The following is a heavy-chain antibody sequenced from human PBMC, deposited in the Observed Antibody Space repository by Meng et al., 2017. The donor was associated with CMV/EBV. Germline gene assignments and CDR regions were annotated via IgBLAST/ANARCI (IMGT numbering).Heavy chain of an antibody. J-gene: IGHJ5*02. CDR1: GFTFSSYW. V-gene: IGHV3-74*01. CDR3: ARESTIFGVVISP. D-gene: IGHD3-3*01. CDR2: INSDGSST. Sequence: GESLKISCAASGFTFSSYWMNWVRQAPGKGLVWVSRINSDGSSTSYADSVKGRFTISRDNSKNTLYLQMNSLRAEDTAVYYCARESTIFGVVISPWGQGTLVTVSS.